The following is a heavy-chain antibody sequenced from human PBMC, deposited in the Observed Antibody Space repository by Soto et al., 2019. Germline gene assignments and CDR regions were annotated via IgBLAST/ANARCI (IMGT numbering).Heavy chain of an antibody. CDR2: ISSSRSTI. CDR3: ATLYGSGSYVSMDV. J-gene: IGHJ6*04. V-gene: IGHV3-11*01. Sequence: QVQLVESGGGLVKPGGSLRLSCAASGFTFSDYYMSWIRQAPGTGLEWVSYISSSRSTIYYADSVKGRFTISRDNAKNSLYLQMNSRRAEDTAVYYCATLYGSGSYVSMDVWGKGTTVTVSS. D-gene: IGHD3-10*01. CDR1: GFTFSDYY.